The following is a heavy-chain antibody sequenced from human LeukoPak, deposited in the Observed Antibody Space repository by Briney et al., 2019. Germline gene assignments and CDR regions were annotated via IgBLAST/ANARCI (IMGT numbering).Heavy chain of an antibody. CDR1: GYTFTGYY. V-gene: IGHV1-69*13. J-gene: IGHJ5*02. Sequence: SVKVSCKASGYTFTGYYMHWVRQAPGQGLEWMGGIIPIFGTANYAQKFQGRVTITADESTSTAYMELSSLRSEDTAVYYCARGRRVSSWFDPWGQGTLVTVSS. CDR2: IIPIFGTA. CDR3: ARGRRVSSWFDP.